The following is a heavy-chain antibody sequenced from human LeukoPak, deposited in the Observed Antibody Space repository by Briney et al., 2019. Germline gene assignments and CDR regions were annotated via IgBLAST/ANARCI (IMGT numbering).Heavy chain of an antibody. Sequence: SETLSLTCAVYGGSFSGYYWSWIRQPPGKGLEWIGYIHYSGSTHYNPSLKSRVTISVDTSKNQFSLKLSSVTAADTAVYFCARGRVSSSTWYSTYYYYFYMDVWGKGTTVTVSS. CDR2: IHYSGST. CDR1: GGSFSGYY. J-gene: IGHJ6*03. CDR3: ARGRVSSSTWYSTYYYYFYMDV. V-gene: IGHV4-59*01. D-gene: IGHD6-13*01.